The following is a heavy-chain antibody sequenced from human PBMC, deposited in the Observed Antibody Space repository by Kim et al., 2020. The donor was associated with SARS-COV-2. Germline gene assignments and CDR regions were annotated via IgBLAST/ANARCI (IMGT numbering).Heavy chain of an antibody. CDR1: GGTFSNYG. D-gene: IGHD6-13*01. Sequence: SVKVSCKASGGTFSNYGISWVRQAPGQGLEWVGGFIPIFGTANYAQKFQGRVTITADESTSTAYMEVSSLRFEDTAVYYCARILEEQQLAKKYYYGMDVCGQGTTVTVS. V-gene: IGHV1-69*13. J-gene: IGHJ6*02. CDR2: FIPIFGTA. CDR3: ARILEEQQLAKKYYYGMDV.